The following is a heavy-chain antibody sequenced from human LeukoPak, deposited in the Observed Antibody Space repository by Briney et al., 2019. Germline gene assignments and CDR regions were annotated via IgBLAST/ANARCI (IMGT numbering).Heavy chain of an antibody. CDR2: IRYDGSNK. CDR1: GFTFSSYG. D-gene: IGHD2-15*01. V-gene: IGHV3-30*02. Sequence: GGSLRLSCAASGFTFSSYGMHWVRQAPGKGLKWVAFIRYDGSNKYYADSVKGRFAISRDNSKNTLYLQMNSLRAEDTAVYYCAKEGQGYCSGGSCGALDYWGQGTLVTVSS. J-gene: IGHJ4*02. CDR3: AKEGQGYCSGGSCGALDY.